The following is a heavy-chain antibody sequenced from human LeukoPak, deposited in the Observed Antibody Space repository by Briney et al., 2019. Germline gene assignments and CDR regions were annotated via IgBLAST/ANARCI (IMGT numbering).Heavy chain of an antibody. CDR1: GGSISSYY. J-gene: IGHJ5*02. V-gene: IGHV4-59*08. D-gene: IGHD1-26*01. CDR2: IYYSGST. Sequence: SETLSLTCTVSGGSISSYYWSWIRQPPGKGLEWIGYIYYSGSTNYNPSLKSRVTISVDTTKNQFSLKLSSVTAADTAVYYCAGPYSGGYFSTWGQGTLVTVSS. CDR3: AGPYSGGYFST.